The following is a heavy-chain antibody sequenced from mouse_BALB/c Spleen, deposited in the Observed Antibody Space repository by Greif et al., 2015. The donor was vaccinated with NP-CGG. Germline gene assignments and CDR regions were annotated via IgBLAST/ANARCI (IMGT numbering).Heavy chain of an antibody. D-gene: IGHD4-1*01. J-gene: IGHJ2*01. V-gene: IGHV7-3*02. CDR2: IRNKANGYTT. CDR3: ARGNWDGY. CDR1: GFTFTDYY. Sequence: EVMLVESGGGLVQPGGSLRLSCATSGFTFTDYYMSWVRQPPGKALEWLGFIRNKANGYTTEYSASVKGRFTISRDNSQSILYLQMNTLRAEDSATYYRARGNWDGYWGQGTTLTVSS.